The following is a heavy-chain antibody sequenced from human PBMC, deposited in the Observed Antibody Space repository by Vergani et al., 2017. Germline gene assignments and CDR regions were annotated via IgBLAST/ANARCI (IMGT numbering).Heavy chain of an antibody. D-gene: IGHD4-17*01. CDR2: ISAYNGNT. J-gene: IGHJ5*02. CDR1: GYTFTSYG. V-gene: IGHV1-18*01. CDR3: ARDADYGDYGEYWFDP. Sequence: QVQLVQSGAEVKKPGASVKVSCKASGYTFTSYGISWVRQAPGQGLEWMGWISAYNGNTNYAQKLQGRVTMTTDTSTSTAFMELSSLRSDDTAVYYCARDADYGDYGEYWFDPWGQGTLVTVSS.